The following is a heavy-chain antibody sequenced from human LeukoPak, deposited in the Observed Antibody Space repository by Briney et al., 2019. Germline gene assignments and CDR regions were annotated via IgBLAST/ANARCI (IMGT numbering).Heavy chain of an antibody. Sequence: SETLSLTCAVYGESLSKYYWTWIRQSPGKGLEWIGEINHRGSTNHNPSLKSRVTLSVDTSKHQFSLKLTSLTAADAAVYYCASSVGSTDYWGRGTLVTVSS. D-gene: IGHD1-26*01. J-gene: IGHJ4*02. CDR1: GESLSKYY. V-gene: IGHV4-34*01. CDR3: ASSVGSTDY. CDR2: INHRGST.